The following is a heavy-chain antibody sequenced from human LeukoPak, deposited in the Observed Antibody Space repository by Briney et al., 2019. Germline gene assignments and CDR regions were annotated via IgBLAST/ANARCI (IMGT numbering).Heavy chain of an antibody. V-gene: IGHV1-69*13. CDR2: IIPIFGTA. J-gene: IGHJ5*02. CDR1: GVTFSSYP. Sequence: SVNDSCMASGVTFSSYPICSLGQAPAQVLEWMGVIIPIFGTANYAQKCQGRVTITAVECTSTAYMELSSLRSEDTAVYYCAREGYDILTGYHYGQNWFDPWGQGTLVTVGS. CDR3: AREGYDILTGYHYGQNWFDP. D-gene: IGHD3-9*01.